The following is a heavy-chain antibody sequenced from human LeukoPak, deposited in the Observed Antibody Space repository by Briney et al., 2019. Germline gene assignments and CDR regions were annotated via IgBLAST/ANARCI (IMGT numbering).Heavy chain of an antibody. Sequence: GGSLKLSCAASGFTFSGSAMHWVRQASGKGLEWVGRIRSKTNNYATEYAVSVEGRFTISRDDSKNTVYLQMNSLKTEDTAVYYCTRLRGEKASGDYWGQGTLVTVSS. CDR1: GFTFSGSA. CDR3: TRLRGEKASGDY. J-gene: IGHJ4*02. D-gene: IGHD3-10*01. CDR2: IRSKTNNYAT. V-gene: IGHV3-73*01.